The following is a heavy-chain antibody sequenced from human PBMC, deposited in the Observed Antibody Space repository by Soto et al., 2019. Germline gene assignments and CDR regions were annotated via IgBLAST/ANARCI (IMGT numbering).Heavy chain of an antibody. CDR1: GGTLSSYA. D-gene: IGHD3-10*01. CDR2: IIPIFGTA. CDR3: ATFGGITIVRATNWFDP. J-gene: IGHJ5*02. V-gene: IGHV1-69*13. Sequence: GASVKVSCKASGGTLSSYAISWVQQAPGQGLEWMGGIIPIFGTANYAQKFQGRVTITADESTSTAYMELSSLRSEDTAVYYCATFGGITIVRATNWFDPWGQGXLVTVSS.